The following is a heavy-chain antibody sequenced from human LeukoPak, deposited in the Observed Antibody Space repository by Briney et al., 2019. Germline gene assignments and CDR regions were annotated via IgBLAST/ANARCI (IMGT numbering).Heavy chain of an antibody. V-gene: IGHV4-4*07. CDR3: ARDGYYYDSSGYYYGDYFDY. J-gene: IGHJ4*02. D-gene: IGHD3-22*01. CDR1: GGSISSYY. Sequence: PSKTLSLTCTVSGGSISSYYWSWIRQPAGKGLEWIGRIYTSGSTNYNPSLKSRVTMSVDTSKNQFSLKLSSVTAADTAVYYCARDGYYYDSSGYYYGDYFDYWGQGTLVTVSS. CDR2: IYTSGST.